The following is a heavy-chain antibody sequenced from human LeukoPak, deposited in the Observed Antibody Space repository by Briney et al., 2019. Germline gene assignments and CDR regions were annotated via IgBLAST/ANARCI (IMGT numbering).Heavy chain of an antibody. D-gene: IGHD2-2*02. CDR3: ARDRGYCSSTSCYNFDY. Sequence: SVKASCKASGGTFSSYAISWVRQAPGQGLDWMGGIIPIFGTANYAQKFQGRVTITADESTSTASMALSSLRSEDTAVYYCARDRGYCSSTSCYNFDYWGQGTLVTVSS. CDR2: IIPIFGTA. J-gene: IGHJ4*02. CDR1: GGTFSSYA. V-gene: IGHV1-69*13.